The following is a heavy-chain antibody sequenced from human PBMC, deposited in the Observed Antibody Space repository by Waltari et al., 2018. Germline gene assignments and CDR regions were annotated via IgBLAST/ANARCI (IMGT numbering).Heavy chain of an antibody. CDR2: INHSGST. J-gene: IGHJ4*02. Sequence: QVQLQQWGAGLLKPSETLSLTCAVYGGSFSGYYWSWIRQPPGKGLEWIGEINHSGSTNYNPSLKSRVTISVDTSKNQFSLKLSSVTAADTAVYYWARGYRPKIWGQGTLVTVSS. V-gene: IGHV4-34*01. CDR3: ARGYRPKI. CDR1: GGSFSGYY.